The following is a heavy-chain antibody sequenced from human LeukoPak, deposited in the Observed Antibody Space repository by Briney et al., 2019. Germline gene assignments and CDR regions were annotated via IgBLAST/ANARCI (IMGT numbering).Heavy chain of an antibody. J-gene: IGHJ6*03. D-gene: IGHD3-10*01. V-gene: IGHV3-7*01. CDR2: IKQDGSEK. CDR1: GFTFTNYW. CDR3: ARAGGSGSYLLLPYYYYYMDV. Sequence: GGSLTLSCAVSGFTFTNYWMSWVRQAPGKGLEWVANIKQDGSEKYYVDSVKGRFTISRDNAKNSLYLQMNSLRAEDTAVYYCARAGGSGSYLLLPYYYYYMDVWGKGTTVTISS.